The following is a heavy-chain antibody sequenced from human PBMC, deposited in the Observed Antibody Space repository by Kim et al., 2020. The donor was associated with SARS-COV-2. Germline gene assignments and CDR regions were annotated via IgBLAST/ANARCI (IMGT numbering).Heavy chain of an antibody. V-gene: IGHV2-5*01. CDR3: AHRRLLGYGMDV. J-gene: IGHJ6*02. D-gene: IGHD1-26*01. Sequence: KRYSPSLKSRLTITKDTSKHQVVLTMTNMDPVDTATYYCAHRRLLGYGMDVWGQGTTVTVSS. CDR2: K.